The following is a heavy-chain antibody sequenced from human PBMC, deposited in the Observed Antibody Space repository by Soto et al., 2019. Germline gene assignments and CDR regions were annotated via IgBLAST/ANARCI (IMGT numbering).Heavy chain of an antibody. CDR2: IRSKANTYAT. CDR1: GFTFSDSA. V-gene: IGHV3-73*02. J-gene: IGHJ4*02. Sequence: EVQLVESGGGLVQPGGSLKLSCAASGFTFSDSAVHWVRQASGKGPEWVGRIRSKANTYATAYAASVRGRFTISRDDSKNTAYLQMNSVRPDDTAVYFCTRHEAYFDNSGSGSFDYRGQGTLVTVCS. D-gene: IGHD3-22*01. CDR3: TRHEAYFDNSGSGSFDY.